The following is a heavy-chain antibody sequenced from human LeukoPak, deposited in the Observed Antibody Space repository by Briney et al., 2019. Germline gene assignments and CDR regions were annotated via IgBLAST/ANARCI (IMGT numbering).Heavy chain of an antibody. CDR1: GYTFTGYY. CDR3: ARGWYYYYMDV. D-gene: IGHD6-13*01. J-gene: IGHJ6*03. V-gene: IGHV1-2*02. CDR2: INPNSGGT. Sequence: GASVKVCCKASGYTFTGYYMHWVRQAPGQGLEWMGWINPNSGGTNYAQKFQGRLTITRNTSISTAYMELSSLRSEDTAVYYCARGWYYYYMDVWGKGTTVTVSS.